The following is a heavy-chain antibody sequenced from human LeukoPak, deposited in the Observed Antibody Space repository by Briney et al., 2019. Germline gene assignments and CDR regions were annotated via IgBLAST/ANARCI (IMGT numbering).Heavy chain of an antibody. Sequence: GRSLRLSCAASGFTFSSYGMHWVRQAPGKGLEWVAVISYDGSNKYYADSVKGRFTISRDNSKNTLYLQMNSLRAEDTAVYYCAKGLEGELLSYFDYWGQGTLVTVSS. J-gene: IGHJ4*02. CDR3: AKGLEGELLSYFDY. CDR2: ISYDGSNK. D-gene: IGHD1-26*01. V-gene: IGHV3-30*18. CDR1: GFTFSSYG.